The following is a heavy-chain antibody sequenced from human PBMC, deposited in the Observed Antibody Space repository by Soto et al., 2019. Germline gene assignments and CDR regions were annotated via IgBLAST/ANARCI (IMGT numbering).Heavy chain of an antibody. D-gene: IGHD2-21*02. Sequence: GESLKISCKGSGYSFTSYWIGWVRQMPGKGLEWMGIIYPGDSDTRYSPSFQGQVTISADKSISTAYLQWSSLKASDTAMYYCATQADCCGGDCSYDAFDSWGQGTMVTVSS. CDR2: IYPGDSDT. CDR1: GYSFTSYW. CDR3: ATQADCCGGDCSYDAFDS. V-gene: IGHV5-51*01. J-gene: IGHJ3*02.